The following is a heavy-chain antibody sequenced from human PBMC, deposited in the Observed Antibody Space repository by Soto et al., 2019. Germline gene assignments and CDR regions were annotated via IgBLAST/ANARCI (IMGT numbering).Heavy chain of an antibody. CDR3: ARERGYVSPDAFDI. Sequence: GASVEVSCKASGGTFSSYTISWVRQAPGQGLEWMGRIIPILGIANYAQKFQGRVAITADKSTSTAYMELSSLRSEDTAVYYCARERGYVSPDAFDIWGQGTMVTVSS. J-gene: IGHJ3*02. CDR1: GGTFSSYT. D-gene: IGHD3-16*01. CDR2: IIPILGIA. V-gene: IGHV1-69*04.